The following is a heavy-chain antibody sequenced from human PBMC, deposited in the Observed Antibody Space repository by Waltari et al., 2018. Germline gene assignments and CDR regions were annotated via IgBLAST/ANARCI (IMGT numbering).Heavy chain of an antibody. Sequence: QVQLQESGPGLVKPSETLSLTCTVSGGSISSYYWSWIRQPPGKGLEWIGYIYYSGSTNYNPSPKSRVTISVDTSKNQFSLKLSSVTAADTAVYYCARGVAGTSWRGSFDYWGQGTLVTVSS. D-gene: IGHD2-2*01. CDR2: IYYSGST. J-gene: IGHJ4*02. CDR1: GGSISSYY. V-gene: IGHV4-59*08. CDR3: ARGVAGTSWRGSFDY.